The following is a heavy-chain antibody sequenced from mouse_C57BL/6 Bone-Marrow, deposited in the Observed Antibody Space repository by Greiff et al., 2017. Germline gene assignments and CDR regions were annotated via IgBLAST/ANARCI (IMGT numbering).Heavy chain of an antibody. CDR2: IYPGGGYT. J-gene: IGHJ4*01. D-gene: IGHD2-12*01. V-gene: IGHV1-63*01. CDR3: ARLRRRYYSAMDY. Sequence: LQESGAELVRPGTSVKMSCKASGYTFTNYWIGWAKQRPGHGLEWIGDIYPGGGYTNYNEKFKGKATLTADKSSSTAYMQFSSLTSENSAIYYCARLRRRYYSAMDYWGQGTAVTVSS. CDR1: GYTFTNYW.